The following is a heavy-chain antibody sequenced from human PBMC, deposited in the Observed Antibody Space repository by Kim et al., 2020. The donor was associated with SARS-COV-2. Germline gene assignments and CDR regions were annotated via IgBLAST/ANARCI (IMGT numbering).Heavy chain of an antibody. D-gene: IGHD3-22*01. CDR2: IYYSGST. Sequence: SETLSLTCTVSGGSISSGGYYWSWIRQHPGKGLEWIGYIYYSGSTYYNPSLKSRVTISVDTSKNQFSLKLSSVTAADTAVYYCARAPITMIVVVNTFDIWGQGTMVTVSS. V-gene: IGHV4-31*03. J-gene: IGHJ3*02. CDR1: GGSISSGGYY. CDR3: ARAPITMIVVVNTFDI.